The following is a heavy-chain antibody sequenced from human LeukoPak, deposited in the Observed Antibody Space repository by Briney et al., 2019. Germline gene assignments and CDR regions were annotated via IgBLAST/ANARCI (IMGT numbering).Heavy chain of an antibody. CDR1: GGSISSGSYY. Sequence: SQTLSLTCTVSGGSISSGSYYWSWIRQPAGKGLEWIGRIYTSGSTNYNPSLKSRVTISVDTSKNQFSLKLSSVTAADTAVYYCARISSWQVDYWGQGTLVTVSS. CDR3: ARISSWQVDY. D-gene: IGHD6-13*01. CDR2: IYTSGST. V-gene: IGHV4-61*02. J-gene: IGHJ4*02.